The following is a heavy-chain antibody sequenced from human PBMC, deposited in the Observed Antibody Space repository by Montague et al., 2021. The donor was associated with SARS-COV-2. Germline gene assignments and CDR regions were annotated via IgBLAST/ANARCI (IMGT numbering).Heavy chain of an antibody. CDR3: ARQDGMSTLIPGSLGH. CDR1: GGSIRSSDHY. CDR2: IYFSGNT. Sequence: SETLSLTCTVSGGSIRSSDHYWGWIRQPPGRGLEWIGSIYFSGNTYHNPSLQSRVTISVDTSKNQFSLRLRSVTAADMAVYYCARQDGMSTLIPGSLGHWGQGTLVTVSS. V-gene: IGHV4-39*01. J-gene: IGHJ4*02. D-gene: IGHD5-24*01.